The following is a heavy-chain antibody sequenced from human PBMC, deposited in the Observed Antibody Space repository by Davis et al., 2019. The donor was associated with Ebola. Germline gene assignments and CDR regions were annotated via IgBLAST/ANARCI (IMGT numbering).Heavy chain of an antibody. Sequence: GESLKISCAASGLTFSTSTMTWVRQAPGKGLEWVSSISSSSGYIYYADSLKGRFTVSRDNAKKSLFLQINSLRPEDTASYYCARDMSVTVVPPYSAFDMWGQGTMVTVSS. CDR1: GLTFSTST. CDR3: ARDMSVTVVPPYSAFDM. CDR2: ISSSSGYI. J-gene: IGHJ3*02. D-gene: IGHD4-11*01. V-gene: IGHV3-21*04.